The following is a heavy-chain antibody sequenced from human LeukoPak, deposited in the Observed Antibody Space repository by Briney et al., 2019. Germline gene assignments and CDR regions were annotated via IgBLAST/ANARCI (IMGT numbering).Heavy chain of an antibody. CDR2: ISYDGSNK. J-gene: IGHJ4*02. CDR3: ALVVYYYGSGSYSPFDY. D-gene: IGHD3-10*01. Sequence: GGSLRLSCAASGFIFSSYGMNWVRQAPGKGLEWVAVISYDGSNKHYADSVKGRFTISRDNSKNTLYLQMNSLRAEDTAVYYCALVVYYYGSGSYSPFDYWGQGTLVTVSS. CDR1: GFIFSSYG. V-gene: IGHV3-30*03.